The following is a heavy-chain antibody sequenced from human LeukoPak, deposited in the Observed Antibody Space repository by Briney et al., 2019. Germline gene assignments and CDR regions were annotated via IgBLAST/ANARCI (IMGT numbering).Heavy chain of an antibody. J-gene: IGHJ4*02. CDR1: GFTFSSYA. Sequence: GGSLRLSCAASGFTFSSYAMSWVRQAPGKGLEWVSAISGSGGSTYYADSVKGRFTIPRDNSKYTLYLQMNSLRVEDTAVYYCAKRGGTYRGFDYWGQGTLVAVSS. V-gene: IGHV3-23*01. D-gene: IGHD1-26*01. CDR2: ISGSGGST. CDR3: AKRGGTYRGFDY.